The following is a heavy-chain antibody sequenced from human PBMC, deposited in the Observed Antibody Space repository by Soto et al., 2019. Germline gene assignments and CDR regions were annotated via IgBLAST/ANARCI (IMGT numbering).Heavy chain of an antibody. CDR2: VSAYNGNT. CDR3: ARGGIVATIVSGKPSNYHYGMGI. Sequence: ASVKVSCKASGYTFTSYGISWVRQAPGQGLEWMGWVSAYNGNTNYAQKLQGRVTMTTDTSTSTAYMELRSLRSDDTAVYYCARGGIVATIVSGKPSNYHYGMGIWRQGSTGTVAS. D-gene: IGHD5-12*01. J-gene: IGHJ6*01. V-gene: IGHV1-18*01. CDR1: GYTFTSYG.